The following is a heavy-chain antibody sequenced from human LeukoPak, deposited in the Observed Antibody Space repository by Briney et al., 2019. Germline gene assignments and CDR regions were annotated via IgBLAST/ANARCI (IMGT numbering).Heavy chain of an antibody. V-gene: IGHV4-30-4*08. CDR1: GGSISSGGYY. D-gene: IGHD3-22*01. CDR2: IYYSGST. J-gene: IGHJ4*02. CDR3: AREEDDSSGYAH. Sequence: SQTLSLTCTVSGGSISSGGYYWSWIRQRPGKGLGWIGYIYYSGSTYYNPSLKSRVTISVDTSKNQFSLKLSSVTAADTAVYYCAREEDDSSGYAHWGQGTLVTVSS.